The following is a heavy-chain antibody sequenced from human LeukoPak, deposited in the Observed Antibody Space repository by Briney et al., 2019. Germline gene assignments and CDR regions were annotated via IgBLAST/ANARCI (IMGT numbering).Heavy chain of an antibody. Sequence: ASVKVSCKASGGTFSSYAISWVRQAPGQGLEWMGWISGYDGNTNYAQKLRGRVTMTTDTSTSTAYMDLRSLRSDDTALYYCARTVTTSSYYFDYWGQGTLVTVSS. CDR3: ARTVTTSSYYFDY. CDR2: ISGYDGNT. V-gene: IGHV1-18*01. CDR1: GGTFSSYA. J-gene: IGHJ4*02. D-gene: IGHD4-17*01.